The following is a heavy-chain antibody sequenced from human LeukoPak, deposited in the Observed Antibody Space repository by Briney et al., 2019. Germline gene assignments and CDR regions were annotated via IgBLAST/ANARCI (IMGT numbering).Heavy chain of an antibody. V-gene: IGHV3-23*01. CDR1: GFTFDNYA. J-gene: IGHJ4*02. CDR2: IGDGAGST. CDR3: ARDSSGSLDY. D-gene: IGHD3-10*01. Sequence: GGSLRLSCAASGFTFDNYAMSWVRQAPGKGLEWVSTIGDGAGSTYYADSVKGRLTISRDNSKNTLYLQMNSLRAEDTAVYYCARDSSGSLDYWGQGTLVTVSS.